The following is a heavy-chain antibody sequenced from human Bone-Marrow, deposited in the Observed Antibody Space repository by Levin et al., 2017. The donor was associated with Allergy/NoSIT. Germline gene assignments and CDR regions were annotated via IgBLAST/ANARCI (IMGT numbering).Heavy chain of an antibody. V-gene: IGHV1-2*02. J-gene: IGHJ5*02. CDR2: MNPNTGGI. D-gene: IGHD4-17*01. Sequence: GESLKISCKASGYNFTHYHVQWVRQAPGQGLEWMGSMNPNTGGINYAQKFQARVFMTRDTSIDTAYMELGRLTSDDTAIYYCARDDGDSAGYNWFDPWGQGTLVTVTS. CDR1: GYNFTHYH. CDR3: ARDDGDSAGYNWFDP.